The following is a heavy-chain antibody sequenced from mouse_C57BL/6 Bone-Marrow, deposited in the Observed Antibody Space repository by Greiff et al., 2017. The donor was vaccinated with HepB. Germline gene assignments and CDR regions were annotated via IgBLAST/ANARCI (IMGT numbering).Heavy chain of an antibody. CDR1: GYAFTNYL. Sequence: VQLQQSGAELVRPGTSVKVSCKASGYAFTNYLIEWVKQRPGQGLEWIGVINPGSGGTNYNEKFKGKATLTADKSSSNAYMQLSSLTSEDSAVYFCARTYYGSSGDLFDYWGQGTTLTVSS. V-gene: IGHV1-54*01. D-gene: IGHD1-1*01. CDR2: INPGSGGT. CDR3: ARTYYGSSGDLFDY. J-gene: IGHJ2*01.